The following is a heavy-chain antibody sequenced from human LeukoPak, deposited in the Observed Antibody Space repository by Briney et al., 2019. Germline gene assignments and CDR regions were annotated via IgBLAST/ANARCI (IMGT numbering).Heavy chain of an antibody. CDR1: GGTFSSYA. CDR2: IIPILGIA. V-gene: IGHV1-69*04. Sequence: SVKVSCKASGGTFSSYAISWVRQAPGQGLEWMGRIIPILGIANYAQKFQGRVTITADKSTSTAYMELSSLRSEDTAVYYCARGAWNYPYYFDYWGQGTLVTVSS. D-gene: IGHD1-7*01. J-gene: IGHJ4*02. CDR3: ARGAWNYPYYFDY.